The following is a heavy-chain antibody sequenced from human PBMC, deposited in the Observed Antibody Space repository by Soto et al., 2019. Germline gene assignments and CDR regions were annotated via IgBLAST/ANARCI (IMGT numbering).Heavy chain of an antibody. CDR1: GYTFTSYA. V-gene: IGHV1-3*01. Sequence: ASVKVSCKASGYTFTSYAMHWVRQAPGQRLEWMGWINAGNGNTKYSQKFQGRVTITRDTSASTAYMELSSLRSEDTAVYYCARDSAIELPRHGMDVWGQGPTVTVS. J-gene: IGHJ6*02. CDR3: ARDSAIELPRHGMDV. D-gene: IGHD3-10*01. CDR2: INAGNGNT.